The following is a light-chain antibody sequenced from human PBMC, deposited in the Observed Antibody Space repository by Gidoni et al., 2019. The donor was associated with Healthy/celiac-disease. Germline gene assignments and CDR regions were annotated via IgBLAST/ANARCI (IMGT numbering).Light chain of an antibody. CDR2: GAS. V-gene: IGKV3-20*01. Sequence: VFTQSPGTLSLSPGERATLPCRASQSVSSSYLAWYQQKPGQAPRLLSYGASSRATGIPDRFSGSGSGTDFTLTISRLEREDFAVYYCQQYGSSPLTFGGGTKVEIK. CDR1: QSVSSSY. J-gene: IGKJ4*01. CDR3: QQYGSSPLT.